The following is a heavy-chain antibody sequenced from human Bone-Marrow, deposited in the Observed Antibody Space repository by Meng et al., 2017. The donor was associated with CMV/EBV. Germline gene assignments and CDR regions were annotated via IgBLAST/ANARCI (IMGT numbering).Heavy chain of an antibody. D-gene: IGHD1-26*01. Sequence: GDSLKISCAATGFTFSSYAMSWVRQAPVKGVEWFSAISGSGGSTYYADSVKGRFTISKDNSKNTLYLQMISLRAEDTAVYYCAKGEIHQLGGGSYFDYWGQGTLVTVSS. CDR2: ISGSGGST. CDR1: GFTFSSYA. CDR3: AKGEIHQLGGGSYFDY. V-gene: IGHV3-23*01. J-gene: IGHJ4*02.